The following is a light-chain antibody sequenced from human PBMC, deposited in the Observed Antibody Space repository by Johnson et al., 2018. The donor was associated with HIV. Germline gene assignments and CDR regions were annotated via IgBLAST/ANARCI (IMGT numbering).Light chain of an antibody. CDR3: GTWDTSLSSGGG. CDR2: KDN. V-gene: IGLV1-51*02. Sequence: QSVLTQPPSVSAAPGQKVTISCSGSSSTIGNNYVSWYQLLPGTAPTLLIYKDNERPSGIPDRFSGSKSATSATLALPGLPPGDEADYYCGTWDTSLSSGGGFGTGTKVTVL. CDR1: SSTIGNNY. J-gene: IGLJ1*01.